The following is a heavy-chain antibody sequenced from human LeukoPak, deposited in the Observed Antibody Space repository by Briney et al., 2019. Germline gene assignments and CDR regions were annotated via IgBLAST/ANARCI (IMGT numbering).Heavy chain of an antibody. Sequence: PGGSLRLSCAASGFTFSSYAMHWVRQAPGKGLEWVAVISYDGSNKYYADSVKGRFTISRDNSKNTLYLQMNSLRAEDTAVYYCARDYYYDSSGYYQPHYYYYYGMDVWGQGTTVTVSS. V-gene: IGHV3-30-3*01. J-gene: IGHJ6*02. CDR2: ISYDGSNK. CDR3: ARDYYYDSSGYYQPHYYYYYGMDV. CDR1: GFTFSSYA. D-gene: IGHD3-22*01.